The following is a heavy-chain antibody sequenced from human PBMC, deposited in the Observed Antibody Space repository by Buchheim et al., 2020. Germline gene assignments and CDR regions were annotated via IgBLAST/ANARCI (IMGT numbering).Heavy chain of an antibody. V-gene: IGHV3-30*04. Sequence: QVQLVESGGGVVQPGRSLRLSCAASGFTFSSYAMHWVRQAPGKGLEWVAVISYDGSNKYYADSVKGRFTISRDNSKNTLYLQMNSLRAEDTAVYYCARETSSSGWRQFDYWGQGTL. CDR3: ARETSSSGWRQFDY. CDR1: GFTFSSYA. D-gene: IGHD6-19*01. CDR2: ISYDGSNK. J-gene: IGHJ4*02.